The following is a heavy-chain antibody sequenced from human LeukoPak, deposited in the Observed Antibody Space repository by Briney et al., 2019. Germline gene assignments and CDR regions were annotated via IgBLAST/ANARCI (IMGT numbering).Heavy chain of an antibody. D-gene: IGHD3-22*01. Sequence: SVKVSCKASGGTFSSYTISWVRQAPGQGLEWMGRIIPILGIANYAQKFQGRVTITADKSTSTAYMGLSSLRSEDTAVYYCASQTYDSSGYYVGYWGQGTLVTVSS. J-gene: IGHJ4*02. CDR3: ASQTYDSSGYYVGY. CDR1: GGTFSSYT. CDR2: IIPILGIA. V-gene: IGHV1-69*02.